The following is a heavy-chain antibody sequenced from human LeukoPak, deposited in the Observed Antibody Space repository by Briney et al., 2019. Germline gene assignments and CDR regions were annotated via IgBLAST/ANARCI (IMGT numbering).Heavy chain of an antibody. CDR3: AKGTAAAGPNWFDP. CDR2: ISGSGGST. D-gene: IGHD6-13*01. Sequence: GGSLRLSCAASGFTFSSYAMSWLRQAPGKGLEWVSAISGSGGSTYYAESVKGRFTISRDNSKNTLYLQMNSLRAEDTAVYYCAKGTAAAGPNWFDPWGQGTLVTVSS. J-gene: IGHJ5*02. CDR1: GFTFSSYA. V-gene: IGHV3-23*01.